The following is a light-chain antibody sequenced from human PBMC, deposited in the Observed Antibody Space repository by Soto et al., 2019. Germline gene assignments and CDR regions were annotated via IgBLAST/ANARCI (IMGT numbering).Light chain of an antibody. Sequence: AIQMTQSPSSLSASVGDRVTITCRASQDIRTELGWYQQKPGKAPNLLIYATSSLQSGVPSRFSGSRSGTDFTLTISSLQPEDFAAYYCLQDYNYPRTFGQGTKVEIK. CDR3: LQDYNYPRT. CDR1: QDIRTE. CDR2: ATS. V-gene: IGKV1-6*01. J-gene: IGKJ1*01.